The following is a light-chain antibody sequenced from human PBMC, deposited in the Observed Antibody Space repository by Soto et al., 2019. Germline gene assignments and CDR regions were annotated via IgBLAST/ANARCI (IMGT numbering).Light chain of an antibody. Sequence: EIVMTQSPDTLSVSPGERATLSCRASQSVSSDLAWYQQKPGQAPRLLIYGASIRATGIPARFSGRGSGTDFTLTISSRQSEDFAVYYCQQYINWTFGQGTRLQIK. CDR3: QQYINWT. J-gene: IGKJ1*01. CDR2: GAS. CDR1: QSVSSD. V-gene: IGKV3-15*01.